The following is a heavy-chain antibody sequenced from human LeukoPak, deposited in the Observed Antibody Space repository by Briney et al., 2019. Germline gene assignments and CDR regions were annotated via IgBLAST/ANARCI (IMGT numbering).Heavy chain of an antibody. Sequence: PGGSLRLSCAASGFTFSSYWMHWVRQAPGKGLVWVSRINSDGSSTSYADSVKGRFTISRDNAKNALYVQMNSLRAEDTAMYYCARAFDSSGDYWGQGTLVTVSS. V-gene: IGHV3-74*01. CDR3: ARAFDSSGDY. D-gene: IGHD3-22*01. CDR1: GFTFSSYW. J-gene: IGHJ4*02. CDR2: INSDGSST.